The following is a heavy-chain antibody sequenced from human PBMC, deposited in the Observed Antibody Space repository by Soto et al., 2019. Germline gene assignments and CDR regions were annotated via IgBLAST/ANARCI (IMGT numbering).Heavy chain of an antibody. D-gene: IGHD3-10*01. J-gene: IGHJ3*02. V-gene: IGHV3-9*01. CDR1: GFTFDDYA. CDR2: ISWNSGRI. CDR3: GRGRGFGDAFDI. Sequence: GGSLRLSCVASGFTFDDYAMHWVRQVPGKGLEWVSGISWNSGRIAYADSVKGRITISRDNAKTSVYLQMNSLRTEDTALYYCGRGRGFGDAFDIWGQGTMVTVSS.